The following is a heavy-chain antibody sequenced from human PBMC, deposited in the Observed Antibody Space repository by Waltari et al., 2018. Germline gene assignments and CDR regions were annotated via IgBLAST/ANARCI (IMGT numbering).Heavy chain of an antibody. CDR2: IYTSGST. J-gene: IGHJ4*02. CDR3: ARDRSYYGAGGYFDY. CDR1: GGSISSYS. V-gene: IGHV4-4*07. D-gene: IGHD3-10*01. Sequence: QVQLQESGPGLVKPSETLSLTCTVSGGSISSYSWSWTRQPAGKGLDWIGRIYTSGSTNYNPSLKSRVTMSVDTSKNQFSLKLSSVTAADTAVYYCARDRSYYGAGGYFDYWGQGTLVTVSS.